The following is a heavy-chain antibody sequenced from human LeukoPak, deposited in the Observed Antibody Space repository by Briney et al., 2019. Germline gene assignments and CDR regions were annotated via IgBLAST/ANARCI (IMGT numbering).Heavy chain of an antibody. V-gene: IGHV3-33*01. CDR2: IWYDGSNK. CDR3: ARVGLYYYDSSGYSPLDY. J-gene: IGHJ4*02. CDR1: GFTFSSYG. D-gene: IGHD3-22*01. Sequence: GGSLRLSCAASGFTFSSYGMHWVRQAPGKGLEWVAVIWYDGSNKYYADSVKGRFTISRDNSKSTLYLQMNSLRAEDTAVYYCARVGLYYYDSSGYSPLDYWGQGTLVTVSS.